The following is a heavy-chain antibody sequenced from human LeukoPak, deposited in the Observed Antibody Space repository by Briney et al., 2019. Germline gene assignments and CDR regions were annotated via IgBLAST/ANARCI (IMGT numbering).Heavy chain of an antibody. D-gene: IGHD1-26*01. CDR2: IYYSGST. V-gene: IGHV4-59*08. J-gene: IGHJ4*02. CDR3: ARQGGSYFHYLDY. CDR1: GGSISSYY. Sequence: PSETLSLTCTVSGGSISSYYWSWLRQPPGKGLEWLGYIYYSGSTNYNPSLKSRVNISVDTSKNQFSLKLSSVTAADTAVYYCARQGGSYFHYLDYLGQGTLVTVSS.